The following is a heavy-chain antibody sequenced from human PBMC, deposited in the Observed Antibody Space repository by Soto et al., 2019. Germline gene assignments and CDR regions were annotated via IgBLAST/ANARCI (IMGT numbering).Heavy chain of an antibody. CDR2: IIPIFGTA. CDR3: ASGPQGGVFYDVLTGPNIAFDI. Sequence: SVKVSCKASGGTFSSYAISWVRQAPGQGLEWMGGIIPIFGTANYAQKFQGRVTITADESTSTAYMELSSLRSEDTAVYYCASGPQGGVFYDVLTGPNIAFDIWGQGTMVTVS. D-gene: IGHD3-9*01. CDR1: GGTFSSYA. V-gene: IGHV1-69*01. J-gene: IGHJ3*02.